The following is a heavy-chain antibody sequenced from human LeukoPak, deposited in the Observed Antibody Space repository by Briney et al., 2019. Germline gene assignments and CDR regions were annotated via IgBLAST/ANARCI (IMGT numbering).Heavy chain of an antibody. CDR3: AKDGVLWFGERYYYYMDV. CDR2: IRYDGSNK. V-gene: IGHV3-30*02. D-gene: IGHD3-10*01. J-gene: IGHJ6*03. Sequence: GGSLRLSRAASGFTFSSYGMHWVRQAPGKGLEWVAFIRYDGSNKYYADSVKGRFTISRDNSKNTLYLQMNSLRAEDTAVYYCAKDGVLWFGERYYYYMDVWGKGTTVTVSS. CDR1: GFTFSSYG.